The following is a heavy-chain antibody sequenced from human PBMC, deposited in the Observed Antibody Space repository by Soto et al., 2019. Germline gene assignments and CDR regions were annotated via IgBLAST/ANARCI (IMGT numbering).Heavy chain of an antibody. Sequence: SETLSLTCAVYGGSFSGYYWSWIRQPPGKGLEWIGDINHSGSTNYNPSLKSRVTISVDTSKNQFSLKLSSVTAADTAVYYCARVVTDDSWFDPWGQGTLVTVSS. CDR3: ARVVTDDSWFDP. D-gene: IGHD3-9*01. CDR2: INHSGST. J-gene: IGHJ5*02. V-gene: IGHV4-34*01. CDR1: GGSFSGYY.